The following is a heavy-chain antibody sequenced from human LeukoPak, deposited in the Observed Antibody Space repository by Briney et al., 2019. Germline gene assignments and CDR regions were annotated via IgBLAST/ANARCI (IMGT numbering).Heavy chain of an antibody. CDR2: ISWNSGSI. CDR1: GFTFDDYA. J-gene: IGHJ4*02. V-gene: IGHV3-9*03. CDR3: AKARYCSSTSCYWDY. D-gene: IGHD2-2*01. Sequence: GRSLILSCAASGFTFDDYAMHWVRQAPGKGLEWVSGISWNSGSIGYAGSVKGRFTISRDNAKNSLYLQMNILRAEDMALYYCAKARYCSSTSCYWDYWGQGTLVTVSS.